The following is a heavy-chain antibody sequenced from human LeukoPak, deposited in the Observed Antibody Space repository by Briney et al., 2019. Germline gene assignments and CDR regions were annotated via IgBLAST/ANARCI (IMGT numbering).Heavy chain of an antibody. CDR3: ARDPGIAAAGREWYFDL. CDR2: ITSSSRYI. V-gene: IGHV3-21*04. Sequence: GGSLRLSCTVSGFTFSTCNMNWVRQAPGKGLEWVSSITSSSRYIYYADSVRGRFTISRDNAKNSLYLQMNSLRAEDTALYYCARDPGIAAAGREWYFDLWGRGTLVTVSS. CDR1: GFTFSTCN. J-gene: IGHJ2*01. D-gene: IGHD6-13*01.